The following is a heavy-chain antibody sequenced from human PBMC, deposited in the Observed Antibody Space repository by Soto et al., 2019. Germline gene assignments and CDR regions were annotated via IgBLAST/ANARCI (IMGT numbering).Heavy chain of an antibody. CDR3: ARPAARSSGWSY. Sequence: SVKFSCKAPGATFSRYGISWVLQAPGQGLEWMGGIIPIFGTANYAQKFQGRVTITADESTSTAYMELSSLRSEDTAVYYCARPAARSSGWSYWGQGNLVTVSS. V-gene: IGHV1-69*01. CDR2: IIPIFGTA. D-gene: IGHD6-19*01. CDR1: GATFSRYG. J-gene: IGHJ4*02.